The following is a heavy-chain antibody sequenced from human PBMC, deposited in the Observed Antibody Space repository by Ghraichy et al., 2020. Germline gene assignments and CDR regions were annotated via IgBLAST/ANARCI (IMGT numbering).Heavy chain of an antibody. V-gene: IGHV4-4*07. D-gene: IGHD6-6*01. CDR3: ARGGSSSDY. CDR2: IYNSGNT. CDR1: GGSISGYY. J-gene: IGHJ4*02. Sequence: SETLSLTCTVSGGSISGYYWTWIRQSAGKGLEWIGRIYNSGNTNYNPSLKSRVTMSVDTSKNQFSLQLNSVTAADTAVYYCARGGSSSDYWGQGTLVTVSS.